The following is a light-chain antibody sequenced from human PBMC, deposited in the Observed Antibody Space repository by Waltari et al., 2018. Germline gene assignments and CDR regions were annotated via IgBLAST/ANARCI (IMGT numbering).Light chain of an antibody. V-gene: IGKV3-20*01. J-gene: IGKJ2*01. CDR1: QSVRSTY. CDR3: QQYGSSPYT. CDR2: GAS. Sequence: EIVLTQSPGTLSLSPGERATLSCRASQSVRSTYLAWYQQKPGQAPRLLIQGASSRATGLPDRFRGSGSGTDFTLTISRLEPEDFAVYYCQQYGSSPYTFGQGTKLEIK.